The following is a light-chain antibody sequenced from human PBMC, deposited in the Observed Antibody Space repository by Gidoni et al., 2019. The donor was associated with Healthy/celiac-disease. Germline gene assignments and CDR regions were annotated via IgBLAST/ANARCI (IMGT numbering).Light chain of an antibody. CDR3: QQRSNWPLT. CDR2: DAS. CDR1: QGVSSY. V-gene: IGKV3-11*01. Sequence: EIVLTQPPATLSLSSGERATLSCRASQGVSSYLAWYQQKPGQAPRLLIYDASNRATGIPARFSGSGSGTDFTLTISSLEPEDFAVYYCQQRSNWPLTFGRGTKVEIK. J-gene: IGKJ4*01.